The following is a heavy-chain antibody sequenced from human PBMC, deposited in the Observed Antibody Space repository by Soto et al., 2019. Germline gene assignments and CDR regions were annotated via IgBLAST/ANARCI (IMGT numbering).Heavy chain of an antibody. V-gene: IGHV3-48*03. CDR3: ATRYGSGKYYYYGMDF. CDR1: GFTFSSYE. D-gene: IGHD3-10*01. CDR2: ISSSGGTI. Sequence: SGGSLRLSCAASGFTFSSYEMNWVRQAPGKGLDWVSYISSSGGTIHYADSVEGRFTISRDTAKNTLYLQMNSLRVEDTAVYYCATRYGSGKYYYYGMDFWGQGTTVTVSS. J-gene: IGHJ6*02.